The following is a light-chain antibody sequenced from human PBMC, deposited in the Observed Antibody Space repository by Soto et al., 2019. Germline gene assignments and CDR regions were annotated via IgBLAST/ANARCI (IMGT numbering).Light chain of an antibody. CDR2: GAS. V-gene: IGKV3-15*01. CDR3: QQYNNWPPVA. J-gene: IGKJ1*01. Sequence: EIVMTQSPATLSVSPGERATLSCRASRSVSSNLAWYQQNPGQAPRLLIYGASTRATGIPARFSGSGSGTEFTLTISSLQSEDFAVYYCQQYNNWPPVAFGQGTKVDIK. CDR1: RSVSSN.